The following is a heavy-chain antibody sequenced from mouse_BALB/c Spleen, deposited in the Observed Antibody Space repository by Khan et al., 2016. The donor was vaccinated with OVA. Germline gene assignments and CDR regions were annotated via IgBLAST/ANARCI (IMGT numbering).Heavy chain of an antibody. J-gene: IGHJ3*01. V-gene: IGHV5-4*02. CDR3: ARAGYGGFAY. Sequence: EVELVESGGGLVKPGGSLKLSCAASGFTFSDYYMYWVRQTPEKRLEWVATISDGGSNTYYPDSVKGRFTISRDNAKNNLYLQMNSLKSEDTAMYICARAGYGGFAYWGQGTLVTVSA. CDR2: ISDGGSNT. CDR1: GFTFSDYY. D-gene: IGHD1-1*02.